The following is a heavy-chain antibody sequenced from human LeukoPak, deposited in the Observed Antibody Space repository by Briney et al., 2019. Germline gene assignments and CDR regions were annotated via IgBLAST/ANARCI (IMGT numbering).Heavy chain of an antibody. CDR2: INPNSGGT. D-gene: IGHD2-15*01. CDR3: ARDRTGFPYYFDY. J-gene: IGHJ4*02. Sequence: ASVKVSCKASRYTFTGYYMHWVRQAPGQGLEWMGWINPNSGGTNYAQKFQGRVTMTRDTSISTAYMELSRLRSDDTAVYYCARDRTGFPYYFDYWGQGTLVTVSS. CDR1: RYTFTGYY. V-gene: IGHV1-2*02.